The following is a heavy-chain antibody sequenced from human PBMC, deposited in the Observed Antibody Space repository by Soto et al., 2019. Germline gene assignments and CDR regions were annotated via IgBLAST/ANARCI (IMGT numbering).Heavy chain of an antibody. J-gene: IGHJ5*02. D-gene: IGHD3-10*01. CDR2: IYSSGST. V-gene: IGHV4-59*12. Sequence: SETLSLTCTVSGGSISGYYWSWLRQPPGKGLEWIGYIYSSGSTYYNPSLRSRVTTSLDRSKNQFSLNLSSATAADTAVYYCARVWFGESSWFDPWGQGTLVTVSS. CDR3: ARVWFGESSWFDP. CDR1: GGSISGYY.